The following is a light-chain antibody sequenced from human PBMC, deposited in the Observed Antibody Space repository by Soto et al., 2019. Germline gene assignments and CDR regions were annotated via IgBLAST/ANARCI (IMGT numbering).Light chain of an antibody. V-gene: IGLV2-11*01. J-gene: IGLJ1*01. CDR1: SSDVGGYNY. CDR2: DVR. Sequence: QSALTQPRSVSGSPGQSVTISCTGTSSDVGGYNYVSWYQQYPGKAPKVMMYDVRTRPSGVPDRFSGSKSGNTASLTISGLQAEDVADYYCCSYAGSYSFVFGTGTKVTVL. CDR3: CSYAGSYSFV.